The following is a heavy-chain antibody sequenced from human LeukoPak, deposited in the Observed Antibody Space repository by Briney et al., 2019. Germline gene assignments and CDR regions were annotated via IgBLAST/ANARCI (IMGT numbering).Heavy chain of an antibody. J-gene: IGHJ3*01. V-gene: IGHV4-4*02. Sequence: PSDTLSLTCAVSGGSISRSDWWSWVRPSPGKGLEWIGEIFHSGSTKYNPSLKSRVTISVDKSKNQFSLNLTSVTAADTAMYYCARDASLQTGAFDVWGQGTMVTVSS. CDR1: GGSISRSDW. CDR3: ARDASLQTGAFDV. D-gene: IGHD5-24*01. CDR2: IFHSGST.